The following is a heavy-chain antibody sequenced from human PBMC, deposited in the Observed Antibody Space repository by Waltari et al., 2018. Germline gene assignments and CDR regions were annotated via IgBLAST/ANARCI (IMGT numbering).Heavy chain of an antibody. CDR1: GGTFTSYS. CDR2: VLPIFGTT. Sequence: QVQLVQSGAEVKKPGSSVKVSCKASGGTFTSYSISWVRQAPGQGLEWMGGVLPIFGTTTDAQKFQGRVTMTRDTSTSTVYMELSSLRSEDTAVYYCARAKYYYDSSGYYPYFDYWGQGTLVTVSS. CDR3: ARAKYYYDSSGYYPYFDY. J-gene: IGHJ4*02. V-gene: IGHV1-69*06. D-gene: IGHD3-22*01.